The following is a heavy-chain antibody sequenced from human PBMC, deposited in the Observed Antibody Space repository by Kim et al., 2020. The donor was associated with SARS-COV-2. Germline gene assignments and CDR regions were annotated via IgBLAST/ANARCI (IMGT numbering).Heavy chain of an antibody. V-gene: IGHV3-30*18. CDR2: ISYDGSNQ. Sequence: GGSLRLSCAASGFTFRNYGMHWVRQAPGKGLEWVGLISYDGSNQYYVDSVKGRFTISRDNSKSTLYLQMNSLRAEDTAVYYCAKIVKGIAVAGTFYLDSWGQGVLVTVSS. CDR3: AKIVKGIAVAGTFYLDS. J-gene: IGHJ4*02. D-gene: IGHD6-19*01. CDR1: GFTFRNYG.